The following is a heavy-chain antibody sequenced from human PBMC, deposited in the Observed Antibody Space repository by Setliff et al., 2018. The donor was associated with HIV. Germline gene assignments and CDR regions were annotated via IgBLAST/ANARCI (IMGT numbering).Heavy chain of an antibody. CDR1: GGSISTSRYY. Sequence: PSETLSLTCTVSGGSISTSRYYWGWIRQPPGKGLEWIGSINYRGNTYYNPSLKSRAAISVDTSKNQISLKLSSVTAADTAVYYCAKDPAVNAYGDYPLGGMDVWGKGTTVTVSS. V-gene: IGHV4-39*01. CDR3: AKDPAVNAYGDYPLGGMDV. J-gene: IGHJ6*04. D-gene: IGHD4-17*01. CDR2: INYRGNT.